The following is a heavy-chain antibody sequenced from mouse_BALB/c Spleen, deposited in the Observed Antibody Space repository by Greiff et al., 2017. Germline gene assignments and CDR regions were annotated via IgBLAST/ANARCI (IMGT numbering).Heavy chain of an antibody. CDR1: GFTFSSFG. CDR3: ARYDYDDYYAMDY. CDR2: ISSGSSTI. Sequence: EVQGVESGGGLVQPGGSRKLSCAASGFTFSSFGMHWVRQAPEKGLEWVAYISSGSSTIYYADTVKGRFTISSDNPKNTLFLQMTSLRSEDTAMYYCARYDYDDYYAMDYWGQGTSVTVSS. J-gene: IGHJ4*01. D-gene: IGHD2-4*01. V-gene: IGHV5-17*02.